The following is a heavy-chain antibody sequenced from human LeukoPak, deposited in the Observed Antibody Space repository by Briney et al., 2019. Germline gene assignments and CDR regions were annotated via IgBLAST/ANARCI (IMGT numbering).Heavy chain of an antibody. J-gene: IGHJ4*02. CDR3: ARLSTPNLYYFDY. Sequence: ASVKVSCKASGYTFTGYYLHWVRQAPGQGLEWMGWIHPNSGDTDYAQKFQGRVSMTRDTSISTAYMEVSRLRSDDSALYYCARLSTPNLYYFDYWGQGTLVTVSS. V-gene: IGHV1-2*02. CDR1: GYTFTGYY. D-gene: IGHD3-16*02. CDR2: IHPNSGDT.